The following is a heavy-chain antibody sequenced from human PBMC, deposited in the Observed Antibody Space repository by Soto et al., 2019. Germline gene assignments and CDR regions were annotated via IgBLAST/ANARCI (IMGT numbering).Heavy chain of an antibody. J-gene: IGHJ6*02. D-gene: IGHD2-21*02. Sequence: QVQLVESGGGVVQPGRSLRLSCAASGFTFSCYGMHWVRQAPGKGLEWVAVISYDGSNKYYADSVKGRFTISRDNSKNTLYLQMNSLRAEDTAVYYCAKDWDIVVVTAIRYGMDVWGQGTTVTVSS. V-gene: IGHV3-30*18. CDR1: GFTFSCYG. CDR2: ISYDGSNK. CDR3: AKDWDIVVVTAIRYGMDV.